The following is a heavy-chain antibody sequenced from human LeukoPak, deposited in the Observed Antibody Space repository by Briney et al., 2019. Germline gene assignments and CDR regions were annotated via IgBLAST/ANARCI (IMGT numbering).Heavy chain of an antibody. CDR2: ISSSSSYI. CDR3: ARGRMVRGDIIQAY. Sequence: GGSLILSCAASGFTFSSYSMNWVPQAPGKGLEWVSSISSSSSYIYYADSVKGRFTISRDNAKNSLYLQMNSLRAEATAVYYCARGRMVRGDIIQAYWGQGTLVTVSS. D-gene: IGHD3-10*01. CDR1: GFTFSSYS. J-gene: IGHJ4*02. V-gene: IGHV3-21*01.